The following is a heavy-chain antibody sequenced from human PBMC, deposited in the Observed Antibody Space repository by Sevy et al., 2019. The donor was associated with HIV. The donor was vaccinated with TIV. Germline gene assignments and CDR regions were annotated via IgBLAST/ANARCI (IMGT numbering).Heavy chain of an antibody. CDR1: GFTFSSYS. CDR2: ISSSSSYI. D-gene: IGHD3-3*01. Sequence: GGSLRLSCAASGFTFSSYSMNWVRQAPGKGLEWVSSISSSSSYIYYADSVKGRFTISRENAKNSLSLQMNSLRAEDTAVYYCARGPGITIFGVPQGWFDPWGQGTLVTVSS. J-gene: IGHJ5*02. V-gene: IGHV3-21*01. CDR3: ARGPGITIFGVPQGWFDP.